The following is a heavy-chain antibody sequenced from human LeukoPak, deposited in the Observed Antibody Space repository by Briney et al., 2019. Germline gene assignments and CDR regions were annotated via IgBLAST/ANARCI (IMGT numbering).Heavy chain of an antibody. CDR1: GGSISSYY. CDR3: ARAGIAAAGKDGRSYYYYGMDV. Sequence: SETLSLTCTVSGGSISSYYWSWIRQPAGKGLEWIGRIYTSGSTNYNPSLKSRVTMSVDTSKNQFSLKLSSVTAADTAVYYCARAGIAAAGKDGRSYYYYGMDVWGQGTTVTVSS. D-gene: IGHD6-13*01. J-gene: IGHJ6*02. V-gene: IGHV4-4*07. CDR2: IYTSGST.